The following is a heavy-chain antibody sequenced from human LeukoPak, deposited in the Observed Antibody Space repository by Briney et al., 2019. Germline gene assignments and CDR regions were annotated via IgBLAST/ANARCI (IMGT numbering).Heavy chain of an antibody. CDR2: IYYSGST. Sequence: SETLSLTCTVSGGSISSGDYYWSWIRQPPGKGLEWIGYIYYSGSTYYNPSIKSRVTISVDTYKNQFSLKLSSVTAADTAVYYCDRVRDVVGLAALDCWGQGTLVTVSS. V-gene: IGHV4-30-4*08. CDR3: DRVRDVVGLAALDC. CDR1: GGSISSGDYY. J-gene: IGHJ4*02. D-gene: IGHD2-2*01.